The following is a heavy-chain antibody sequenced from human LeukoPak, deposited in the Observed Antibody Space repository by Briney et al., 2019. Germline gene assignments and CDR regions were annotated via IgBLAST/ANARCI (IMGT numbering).Heavy chain of an antibody. CDR2: IYYSGST. D-gene: IGHD5-18*01. Sequence: SETLSLTCTVSGGSISSYYWSWIRQPPGKGLEWIGYIYYSGSTNYNPSLKSRVTISVDTSKNQLSLKLSSVTAADTAVYYCARTTEGGYTYGYFYYYYMDVWGKGTTVTISS. CDR1: GGSISSYY. V-gene: IGHV4-59*01. J-gene: IGHJ6*03. CDR3: ARTTEGGYTYGYFYYYYMDV.